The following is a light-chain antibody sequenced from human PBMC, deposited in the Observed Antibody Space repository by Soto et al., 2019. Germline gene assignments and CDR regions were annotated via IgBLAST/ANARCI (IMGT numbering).Light chain of an antibody. J-gene: IGKJ1*01. CDR3: QQHSDWPPWT. V-gene: IGKV3-11*01. Sequence: EIVLTQSPATLSLSPGERATLSCRASQSVSNYLAWYQQKPGQAPRLLIYHASNRATGIPARFSGSGSGTDFTLTISSLEPEDFAVYYCQQHSDWPPWTFGQGTKVDIK. CDR1: QSVSNY. CDR2: HAS.